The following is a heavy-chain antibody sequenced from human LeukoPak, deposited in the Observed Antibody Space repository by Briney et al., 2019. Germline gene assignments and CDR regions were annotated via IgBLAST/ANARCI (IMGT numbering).Heavy chain of an antibody. D-gene: IGHD6-13*01. CDR2: MNPNSGNT. V-gene: IGHV1-8*01. Sequence: ASVKVSCKASGYTFTSYDINWVRQATGLGLEWMGWMNPNSGNTGYAQKFQGRVTMTRNTSISTAYMELSSLRSEDTAVYYCARKNVAAAGRNWFDPWGQGTLSPSPQ. CDR1: GYTFTSYD. J-gene: IGHJ5*02. CDR3: ARKNVAAAGRNWFDP.